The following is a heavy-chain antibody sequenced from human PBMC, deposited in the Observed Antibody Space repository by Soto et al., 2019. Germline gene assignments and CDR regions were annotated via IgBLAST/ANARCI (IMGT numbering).Heavy chain of an antibody. V-gene: IGHV1-69*13. CDR1: GGTFSSYA. CDR3: ASAFCGGDCYSDRYYYYGMDV. CDR2: IIPIFGTA. Sequence: SVKVSCKASGGTFSSYAISWVRQAPGQGLEWKGGIIPIFGTANYAQKFQGRVTITADESTSTAYMELSSLRSEDTAVYYCASAFCGGDCYSDRYYYYGMDVWGQGTTVTVSS. J-gene: IGHJ6*02. D-gene: IGHD2-21*02.